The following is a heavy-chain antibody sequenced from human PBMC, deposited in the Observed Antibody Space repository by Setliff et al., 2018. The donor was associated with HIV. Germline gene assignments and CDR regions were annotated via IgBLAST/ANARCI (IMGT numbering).Heavy chain of an antibody. CDR3: ARDPAPSPSASYFQH. J-gene: IGHJ1*01. CDR2: INPSSGST. Sequence: ASVKVSCKASGYTYTSYYMHWVRQAPGQGLEWMGIINPSSGSTTYAQKFQGRVTMTRDTSTSTVYMELSSLRSEDTAAYYCARDPAPSPSASYFQHWGQGTPVTVSS. V-gene: IGHV1-46*01. CDR1: GYTYTSYY.